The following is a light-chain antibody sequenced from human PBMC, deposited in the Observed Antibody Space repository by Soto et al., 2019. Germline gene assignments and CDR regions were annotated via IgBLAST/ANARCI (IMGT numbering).Light chain of an antibody. CDR2: DTS. Sequence: EVVLTQSPVTLSLSPGERATLSCRASQSVGTFLAWYQQKPGQAPRLIIYDTSNRATGIPARFSRTVSGTHFALTISSVETEDFAVYFCQNRTNWHRPFGQGTTLDI. CDR1: QSVGTF. CDR3: QNRTNWHRP. V-gene: IGKV3-11*01. J-gene: IGKJ2*01.